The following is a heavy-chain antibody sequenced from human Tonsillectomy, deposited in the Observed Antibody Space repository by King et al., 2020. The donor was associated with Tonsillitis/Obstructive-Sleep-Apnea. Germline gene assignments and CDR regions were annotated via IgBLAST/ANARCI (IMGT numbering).Heavy chain of an antibody. V-gene: IGHV3-74*01. J-gene: IGHJ4*02. CDR2: ISSDGTST. CDR1: GFTFSSFW. CDR3: ALLPGVRDS. D-gene: IGHD2-21*01. Sequence: VQLVESGGGLVQPGGSLRLSCAASGFTFSSFWMHWVCQAPGKGLVWVSRISSDGTSTTYADSVKGRFTISIDNAKNTLYLQMNSLRAEDTAVYYCALLPGVRDSWGQGTLVTVSS.